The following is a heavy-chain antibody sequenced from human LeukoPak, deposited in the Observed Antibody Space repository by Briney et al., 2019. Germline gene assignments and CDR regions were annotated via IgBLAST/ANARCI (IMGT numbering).Heavy chain of an antibody. CDR2: ISSSGTYI. Sequence: GGSLRLSCAASGFTFSSFAMTWVRQAPGKGLEWVSSISSSGTYIYYADSVKGRFTISRDNAKNSLYLQMNSLRAEDTAVYYCASPRDGYNPFDYWGQGTLVTVSS. V-gene: IGHV3-21*01. CDR3: ASPRDGYNPFDY. CDR1: GFTFSSFA. J-gene: IGHJ4*02. D-gene: IGHD5-24*01.